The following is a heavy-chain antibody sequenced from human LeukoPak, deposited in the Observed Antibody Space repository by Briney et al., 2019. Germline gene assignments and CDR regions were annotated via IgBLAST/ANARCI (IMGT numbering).Heavy chain of an antibody. V-gene: IGHV1-18*01. CDR3: AKEANPRARGYSYGYGFDY. Sequence: ASVKVSCKASGYTFTSYDINWVRQAPGQGLEWLGWISTYSGNTNYAQKVQGRVTMTTDTSTTTAYMEVRSLRSDDTAVYYCAKEANPRARGYSYGYGFDYWGQGTLVTVSS. D-gene: IGHD5-18*01. CDR1: GYTFTSYD. CDR2: ISTYSGNT. J-gene: IGHJ4*02.